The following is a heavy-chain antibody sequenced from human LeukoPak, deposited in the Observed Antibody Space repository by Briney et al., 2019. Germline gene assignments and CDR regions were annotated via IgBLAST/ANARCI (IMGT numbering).Heavy chain of an antibody. V-gene: IGHV3-48*03. CDR2: ISSSGKNI. CDR1: GFTFSSYW. D-gene: IGHD2/OR15-2a*01. CDR3: ARVTYAVPDY. J-gene: IGHJ4*02. Sequence: GGSLRLSCAASGFTFSSYWMNWVRQAPGKGLEWVSYISSSGKNIYFADSVKGRFTISRDNAKNSLFLQMNSLRAEDTAVYYCARVTYAVPDYWGQGTLVAVSS.